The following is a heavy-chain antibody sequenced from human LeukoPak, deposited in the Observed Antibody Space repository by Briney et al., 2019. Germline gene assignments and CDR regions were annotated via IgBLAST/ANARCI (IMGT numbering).Heavy chain of an antibody. Sequence: SETLSLTCTVSGGSISSSSYYWGWIRQPPGKGLEWIGSIYYSGSTYYNPSLKSRVTLSVDTSKNQFSLKLSSVTAADTAVYYCARLYGSGSYYLGYYYYMDVWGKGTTVTVSS. CDR3: ARLYGSGSYYLGYYYYMDV. D-gene: IGHD3-10*01. CDR1: GGSISSSSYY. V-gene: IGHV4-39*01. J-gene: IGHJ6*03. CDR2: IYYSGST.